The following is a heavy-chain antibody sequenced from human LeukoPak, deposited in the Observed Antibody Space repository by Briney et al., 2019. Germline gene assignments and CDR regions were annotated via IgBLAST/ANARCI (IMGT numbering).Heavy chain of an antibody. V-gene: IGHV4-59*01. J-gene: IGHJ5*02. CDR2: ISNSGST. CDR1: GGSISSYY. D-gene: IGHD2-2*01. CDR3: ARVSHYCSGTKCHNWFDP. Sequence: SETLSLTCTVSGGSISSYYWSWIRQPPGKGLELIGYISNSGSTNYNPSLKSRVTMSVDTSKDQFSLKLTSVTVADTAVYSCARVSHYCSGTKCHNWFDPWGQGTLVTVSS.